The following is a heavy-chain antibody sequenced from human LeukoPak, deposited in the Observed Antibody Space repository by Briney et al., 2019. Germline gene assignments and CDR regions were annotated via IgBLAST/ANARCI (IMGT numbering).Heavy chain of an antibody. Sequence: GESLKISCKGSGYSFTNYWIGWVRQMPGKGLEWMGIIYPGDSDTRYSPSFQGQVTISADKSISTAYLQWSSLKASDTAMYYCARHRATVTTRVWGYVSDYYYYYYMDVWGKGTTVTVSS. CDR3: ARHRATVTTRVWGYVSDYYYYYYMDV. D-gene: IGHD4-17*01. V-gene: IGHV5-51*01. J-gene: IGHJ6*03. CDR1: GYSFTNYW. CDR2: IYPGDSDT.